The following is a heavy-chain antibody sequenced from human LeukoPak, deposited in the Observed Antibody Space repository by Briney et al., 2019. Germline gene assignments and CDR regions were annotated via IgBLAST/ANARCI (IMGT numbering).Heavy chain of an antibody. V-gene: IGHV4-34*01. J-gene: IGHJ4*02. CDR3: ARPSGYVWGSYRYYFDY. CDR1: GGSFSGYY. CDR2: INHSGST. Sequence: PSETLSLTCAVYGGSFSGYYWSWIRQPPGKGLEWIGEINHSGSTNYNPSLKSRVTISVDTPKNQFSLKLSSVTAADTAVYYCARPSGYVWGSYRYYFDYWGQGTLVTVSS. D-gene: IGHD3-16*02.